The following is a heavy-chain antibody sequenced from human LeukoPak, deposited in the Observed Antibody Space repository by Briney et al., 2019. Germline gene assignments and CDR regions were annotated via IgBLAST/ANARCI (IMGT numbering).Heavy chain of an antibody. D-gene: IGHD6-13*01. V-gene: IGHV1-3*03. Sequence: GASVKVSCKASGYTFTSYAMHWVRQAPGQRLEWMGWINAGNGNTKYSQEFQGRVTITRDTSASTAYMELSSLRSEDMAVYYCARGVLIAAAAGYYFDYWGQGTLVTVSS. CDR3: ARGVLIAAAAGYYFDY. CDR2: INAGNGNT. J-gene: IGHJ4*02. CDR1: GYTFTSYA.